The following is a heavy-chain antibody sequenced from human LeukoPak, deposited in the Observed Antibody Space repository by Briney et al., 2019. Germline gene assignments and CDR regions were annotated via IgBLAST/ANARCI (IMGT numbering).Heavy chain of an antibody. V-gene: IGHV3-21*04. D-gene: IGHD3-22*01. CDR1: GFTFSSYS. CDR2: ISSSSSYI. CDR3: ARDLYYYDSSGFVDY. Sequence: GGSLRLSCAASGFTFSSYSMNWVRQAPGKGLEWVSSISSSSSYIYYADSVKGRFTISRDNAKNSLYLQMNSLRAEDTAVYYCARDLYYYDSSGFVDYWGQGTLVTVSS. J-gene: IGHJ4*02.